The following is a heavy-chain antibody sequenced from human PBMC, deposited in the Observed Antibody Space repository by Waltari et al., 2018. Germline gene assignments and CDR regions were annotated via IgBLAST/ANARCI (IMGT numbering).Heavy chain of an antibody. V-gene: IGHV1-8*03. J-gene: IGHJ4*02. D-gene: IGHD3-10*01. CDR1: GYTFTSYD. Sequence: QVQLVQSGAEVKKPGASVKVSCKASGYTFTSYDINWVRQATGQGLEWMGWMNPNSGNTGYAQKFQGRVTITRNTSISTAYMELSSLRSEDTAVYYCARGPYYYGSGSYTAQFDHWGQGMLVTVST. CDR3: ARGPYYYGSGSYTAQFDH. CDR2: MNPNSGNT.